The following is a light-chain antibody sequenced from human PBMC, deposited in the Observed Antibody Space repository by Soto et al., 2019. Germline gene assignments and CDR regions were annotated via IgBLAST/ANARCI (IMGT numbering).Light chain of an antibody. CDR1: ESIARH. Sequence: DIQMPPSPSSLSASVGDSVTITCRASESIARHLNWYQQKPGKAPKLLIYAASSLQNGVPSRFRGGGSGTDFTLTISNLQPEDFATYYCQQTYSTLSITFGQGTRLEIK. CDR2: AAS. V-gene: IGKV1-39*01. J-gene: IGKJ5*01. CDR3: QQTYSTLSIT.